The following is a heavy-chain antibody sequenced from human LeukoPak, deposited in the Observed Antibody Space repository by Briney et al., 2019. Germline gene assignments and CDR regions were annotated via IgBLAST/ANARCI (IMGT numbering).Heavy chain of an antibody. CDR2: INQDGSER. CDR3: PTVIEYISSFAFDA. J-gene: IGHJ3*01. CDR1: GFTFSSHW. V-gene: IGHV3-7*01. Sequence: QAGGCLRLSCAASGFTFSSHWMTWVRQAAGKGLEWVTKINQDGSERYYVDSVKGRFTITRDNAKNSLYLQMNELRAEVTVAYNCPTVIEYISSFAFDASGPGKMVSASS. D-gene: IGHD6-13*01.